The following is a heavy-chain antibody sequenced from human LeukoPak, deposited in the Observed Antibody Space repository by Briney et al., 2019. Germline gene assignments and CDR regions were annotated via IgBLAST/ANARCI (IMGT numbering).Heavy chain of an antibody. Sequence: PGGSLRLSCAASGFTFSSYAMHWVRQAPGKGLEYVSAINRNGGSTYYANSVKGRFTISRDNSKNTLYLQMGSLRAEDMAVYYCARGRRYGYGGLDDWGQGTPVTVSS. J-gene: IGHJ4*02. CDR1: GFTFSSYA. D-gene: IGHD5-12*01. CDR2: INRNGGST. CDR3: ARGRRYGYGGLDD. V-gene: IGHV3-64*01.